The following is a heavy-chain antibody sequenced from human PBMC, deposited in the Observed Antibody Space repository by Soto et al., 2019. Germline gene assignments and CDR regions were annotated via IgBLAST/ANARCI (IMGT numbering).Heavy chain of an antibody. CDR1: GGSISSYY. V-gene: IGHV4-59*01. CDR2: IYSSGST. D-gene: IGHD2-2*01. J-gene: IGHJ5*02. CDR3: ARCSLVVVPAPGFDP. Sequence: SETLSLTWTVSGGSISSYYWSWIRQPPGKGLEWIGYIYSSGSTNYNPSLKSRITISVDTSKNQFSLKLSSVTAADTALYYCARCSLVVVPAPGFDPWGRGTLVTVSS.